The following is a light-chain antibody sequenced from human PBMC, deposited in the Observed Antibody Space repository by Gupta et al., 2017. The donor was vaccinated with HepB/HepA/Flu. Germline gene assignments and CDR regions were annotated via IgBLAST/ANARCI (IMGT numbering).Light chain of an antibody. CDR3: QQSYSTPIT. J-gene: IGKJ3*01. CDR2: AAS. CDR1: QSISSY. V-gene: IGKV1-39*01. Sequence: DIQMTQSPPSLSASVGDRVTITCRASQSISSYLNWYQQKPGNAPKLLIYAASSVQSGVPSRFSGSGSGTDFTLTISSLQPEDFATYYCQQSYSTPITFGHGTKVDIK.